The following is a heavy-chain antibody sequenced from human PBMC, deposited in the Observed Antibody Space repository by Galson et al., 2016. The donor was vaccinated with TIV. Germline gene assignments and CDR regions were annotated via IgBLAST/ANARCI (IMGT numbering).Heavy chain of an antibody. Sequence: SVKVSCKASGGTFSSYAISWVRQAPGQGLEWMGGIIPTFGMTNYAQKFQGRVTITADESTSPIYMELSNRGSADTADYFCARALDTSTNTNYFYYYGLDVWGQGTTVTVSS. J-gene: IGHJ6*02. CDR3: ARALDTSTNTNYFYYYGLDV. CDR1: GGTFSSYA. D-gene: IGHD5-18*01. V-gene: IGHV1-69*13. CDR2: IIPTFGMT.